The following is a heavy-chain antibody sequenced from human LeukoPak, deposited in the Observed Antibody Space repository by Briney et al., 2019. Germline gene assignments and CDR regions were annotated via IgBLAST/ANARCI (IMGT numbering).Heavy chain of an antibody. CDR3: VKALGGSGSY. D-gene: IGHD3-10*01. V-gene: IGHV3-30*02. CDR1: GFTFSGYG. Sequence: GGSLRLSCAASGFTFSGYGMSWVRQAPGKGLEWVAVIRSDGSKEYHADSVKGRFSISRDNPKNTFYLQMNSLSVEDTAIYYCVKALGGSGSYWGQGTSVIVSS. CDR2: IRSDGSKE. J-gene: IGHJ4*02.